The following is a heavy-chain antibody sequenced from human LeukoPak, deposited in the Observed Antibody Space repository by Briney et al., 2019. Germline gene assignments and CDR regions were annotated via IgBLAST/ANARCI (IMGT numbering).Heavy chain of an antibody. CDR3: ARGVAAAVGNYYYYYMDV. Sequence: SETLSLTCTVSRGSTSTYYWSWIRQPAGKGLEWIGRIYPSGSTNYNPSLKSRVTMSVDTSKNQFSLKLSSVTAADTAVYYCARGVAAAVGNYYYYYMDVWGKGTTVTISS. D-gene: IGHD6-13*01. CDR1: RGSTSTYY. CDR2: IYPSGST. J-gene: IGHJ6*03. V-gene: IGHV4-4*07.